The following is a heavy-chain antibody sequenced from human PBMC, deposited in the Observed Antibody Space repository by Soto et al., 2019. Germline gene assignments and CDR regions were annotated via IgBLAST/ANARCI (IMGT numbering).Heavy chain of an antibody. CDR1: GFTFSSYA. CDR3: AYSSTPFDY. D-gene: IGHD6-13*01. Sequence: EVQLLESGGGLLQPGGSLSLSCAASGFTFSSYAMSWVRRAPGKGLEWVSAISGSGGSTYYADSVKGRFTISRDNSKNTLYLQMNSLRAEDTAVYYCAYSSTPFDYWGQGTLVTVSS. CDR2: ISGSGGST. V-gene: IGHV3-23*01. J-gene: IGHJ4*02.